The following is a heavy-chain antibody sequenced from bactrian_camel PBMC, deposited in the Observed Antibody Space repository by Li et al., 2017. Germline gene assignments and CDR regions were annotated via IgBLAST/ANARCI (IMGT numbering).Heavy chain of an antibody. V-gene: IGHV3S32*01. J-gene: IGHJ4*01. CDR2: FVFGGSA. CDR3: ASRGSWSDALGRWVFSYSY. CDR1: GCQYGAYD. D-gene: IGHD6*01. Sequence: VQLVESGGGPVQPGGSLRLSCNTSGCQYGAYDMSWIRQAPGIECKLISTFVFGGSAFYSDSVKGRFTISRDNAKNTLHLQMNNLKPEDTAVYYCASRGSWSDALGRWVFSYSYWGQGTQVTVS.